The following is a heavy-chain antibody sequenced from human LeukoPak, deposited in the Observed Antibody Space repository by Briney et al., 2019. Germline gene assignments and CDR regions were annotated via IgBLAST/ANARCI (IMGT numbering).Heavy chain of an antibody. CDR2: INPNSGGT. CDR3: ARDFYDSSGYYPDY. D-gene: IGHD3-22*01. Sequence: ASVKVSCKASGYTFIGYYMHWVRQAPGQGLEWMGWINPNSGGTNYAQKFQGRVTMTRDTSISTAYMELSRLRSDDTAVYYCARDFYDSSGYYPDYWGQGTLVTVSS. J-gene: IGHJ4*02. V-gene: IGHV1-2*02. CDR1: GYTFIGYY.